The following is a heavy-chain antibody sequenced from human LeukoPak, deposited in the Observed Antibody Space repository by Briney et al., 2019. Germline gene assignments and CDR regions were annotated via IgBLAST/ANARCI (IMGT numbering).Heavy chain of an antibody. Sequence: ASVKVSCKAPGYTFTGYFMHWVRQAPGQGLEWMGWINPNTGGTNYAQKFQGRVTMTRDTSNSATYMELNRLRFDDTAVYFCARGAIVSYTSGWYVNYWGQGTLVTVSS. D-gene: IGHD6-19*01. CDR2: INPNTGGT. V-gene: IGHV1-2*02. CDR1: GYTFTGYF. J-gene: IGHJ4*02. CDR3: ARGAIVSYTSGWYVNY.